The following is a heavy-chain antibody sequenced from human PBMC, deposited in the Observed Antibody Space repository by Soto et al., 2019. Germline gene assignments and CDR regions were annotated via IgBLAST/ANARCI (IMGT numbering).Heavy chain of an antibody. Sequence: GGSLRLSCAASGFTFSSYAMSWVRQAPGKGLEWVSAISGSGGSTYYADSVKGRFTISRDNSKNTLYLQMNSLRAGDTAVYYCAKVDIVLMVYAIPPYYFDYWGQGTLVTVSS. J-gene: IGHJ4*02. CDR1: GFTFSSYA. V-gene: IGHV3-23*01. CDR3: AKVDIVLMVYAIPPYYFDY. D-gene: IGHD2-8*01. CDR2: ISGSGGST.